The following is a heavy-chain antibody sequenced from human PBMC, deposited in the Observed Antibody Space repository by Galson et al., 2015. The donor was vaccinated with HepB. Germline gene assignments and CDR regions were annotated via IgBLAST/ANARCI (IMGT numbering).Heavy chain of an antibody. Sequence: SLRLSCAASGFIFRSYGLHWVRQAPGKGLEWVAVISYDGRNKYYGDSVKGRFTISRDNSNSTVYLQMNNLRAEDTAVYYCAKDRAKLIVYDMDDWDWFDPWGQGTLVTVSS. CDR2: ISYDGRNK. D-gene: IGHD2-8*01. J-gene: IGHJ5*02. CDR1: GFIFRSYG. CDR3: AKDRAKLIVYDMDDWDWFDP. V-gene: IGHV3-30*18.